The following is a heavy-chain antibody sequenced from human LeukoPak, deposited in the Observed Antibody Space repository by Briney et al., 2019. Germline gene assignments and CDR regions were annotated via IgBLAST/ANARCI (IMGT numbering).Heavy chain of an antibody. CDR1: GYYFSSYW. Sequence: GESLKISCQGSGYYFSSYWIGWVRQMPGKGPEWMGVINPDDSDTKYRPSFQGQVTIAADKSISTAYLQWTSLKASDTAVYYCARLRNGGYYYGMDVWGQGTTVTVSS. V-gene: IGHV5-51*01. CDR2: INPDDSDT. J-gene: IGHJ6*02. D-gene: IGHD2-8*01. CDR3: ARLRNGGYYYGMDV.